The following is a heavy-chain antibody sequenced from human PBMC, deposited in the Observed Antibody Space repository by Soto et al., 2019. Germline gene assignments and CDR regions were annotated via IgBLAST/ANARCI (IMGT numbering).Heavy chain of an antibody. CDR1: GDSVSSSNYY. CDR3: ARHPTFSGWGYYFDY. J-gene: IGHJ4*02. Sequence: QLQLQESGPGLVKPSETLSLTCTVSGDSVSSSNYYWGWIRQPPGKGLEWIGSVYYSGSTYYNPSLKCRAPMTVDTSKNQFSLKLSSVTAADAAVYYCARHPTFSGWGYYFDYWGQGTPVTVSS. CDR2: VYYSGST. D-gene: IGHD6-19*01. V-gene: IGHV4-39*01.